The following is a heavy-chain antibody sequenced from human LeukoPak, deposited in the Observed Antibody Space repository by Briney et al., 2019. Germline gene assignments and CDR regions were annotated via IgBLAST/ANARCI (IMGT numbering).Heavy chain of an antibody. D-gene: IGHD3-9*01. Sequence: PGGSLRLSCAASGFTFSNTWMNWVRQAPGKGLEWVGRIKSKTDGGTTDYAAPVKGRFTLSRDDSKNTLYLEMNSLKTGDTAVYYCSTARAPGYYPDYWGQGTLVTVSS. CDR3: STARAPGYYPDY. J-gene: IGHJ4*02. CDR2: IKSKTDGGTT. CDR1: GFTFSNTW. V-gene: IGHV3-15*01.